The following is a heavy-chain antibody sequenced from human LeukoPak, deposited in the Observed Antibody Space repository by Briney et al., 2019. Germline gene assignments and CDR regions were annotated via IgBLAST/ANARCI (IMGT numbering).Heavy chain of an antibody. V-gene: IGHV4-59*08. J-gene: IGHJ4*02. D-gene: IGHD5-18*01. CDR2: IYDSGTT. CDR3: ARRGYSYGYFDY. CDR1: GXFISSYY. Sequence: SDTLSLTCAVWGXFISSYYWSWIPQPSAKGLECIGYIYDSGTTNYNPSLKSRVNISVDTSKNQVSMKLSSVTAADTAVYYCARRGYSYGYFDYWGQGTLVTVSS.